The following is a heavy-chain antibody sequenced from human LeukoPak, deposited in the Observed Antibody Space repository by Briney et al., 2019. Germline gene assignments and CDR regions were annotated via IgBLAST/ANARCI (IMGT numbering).Heavy chain of an antibody. V-gene: IGHV4-39*01. Sequence: PSETLSLTCTVSGASISSRSNYWGWLRQPPGKGLEWIGSIYYSGSTSYNPSLKSRVTISVDTSKNQFSLKLNSVTAADTAVFYCARHIPQWLGPDSFDIWGQGTMVTVSS. CDR3: ARHIPQWLGPDSFDI. D-gene: IGHD6-19*01. CDR2: IYYSGST. J-gene: IGHJ3*02. CDR1: GASISSRSNY.